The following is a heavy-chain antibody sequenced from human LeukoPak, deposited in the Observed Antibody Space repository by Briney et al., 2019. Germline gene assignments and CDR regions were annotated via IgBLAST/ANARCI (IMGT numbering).Heavy chain of an antibody. CDR2: IYNTGST. CDR1: GGSISSDY. Sequence: SETLSLTCIVSGGSISSDYWSWIRQPPGKGLEWIGYIYNTGSTNYNPSLKSRVTISLDKPKNQFSLKLNSVTTGDTAVYYCARTETLTTVTTYWFDPWGQGTLVTVSS. J-gene: IGHJ5*02. CDR3: ARTETLTTVTTYWFDP. V-gene: IGHV4-59*01. D-gene: IGHD4-17*01.